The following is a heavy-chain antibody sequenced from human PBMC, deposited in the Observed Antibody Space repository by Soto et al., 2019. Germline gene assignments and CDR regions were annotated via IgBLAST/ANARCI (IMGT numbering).Heavy chain of an antibody. CDR1: GFTFDDYA. CDR3: AKDKTGTTGADY. J-gene: IGHJ4*02. CDR2: ISWDGGST. Sequence: GGSLRLSCAASGFTFDDYAMHWVRQAPGKGLEWVSLISWDGGSTYYADSVKGRFTISRDNSKNSLYLQMNSLRADDSGLYYGAKDKTGTTGADYWGQGTLVTVSS. V-gene: IGHV3-43D*03. D-gene: IGHD1-7*01.